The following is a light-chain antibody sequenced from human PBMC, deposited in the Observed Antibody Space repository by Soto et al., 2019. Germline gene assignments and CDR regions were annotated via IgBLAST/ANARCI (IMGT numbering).Light chain of an antibody. CDR1: QSVSSY. V-gene: IGKV3-11*01. CDR3: QQRRNWPPLT. J-gene: IGKJ4*01. Sequence: EIVLTQSPATLSLSPGERATLSCRASQSVSSYLAWYQQKPGQAPRLLIYDASNRAPGIPARFSGSGSGTAFTLTISSLEPEDFAVYYCQQRRNWPPLTFGGGTKVEIK. CDR2: DAS.